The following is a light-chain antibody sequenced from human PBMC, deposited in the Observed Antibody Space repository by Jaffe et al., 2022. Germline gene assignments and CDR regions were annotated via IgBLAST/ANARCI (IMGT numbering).Light chain of an antibody. J-gene: IGLJ3*02. V-gene: IGLV2-8*01. Sequence: QSALTQPPSASGSPGQSVTISCTGTSSDVGGYNYVSWYQQHPGKAPKLMISEVSKRSSGVPDRFSGSKSGNTASLTVSGLQAEDEADYYCSSYTGSYIWVFGGGTKLTVL. CDR2: EVS. CDR3: SSYTGSYIWV. CDR1: SSDVGGYNY.